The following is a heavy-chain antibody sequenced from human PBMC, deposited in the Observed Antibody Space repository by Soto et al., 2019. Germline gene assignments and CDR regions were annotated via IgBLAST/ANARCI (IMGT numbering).Heavy chain of an antibody. V-gene: IGHV4-4*02. D-gene: IGHD3-3*01. J-gene: IGHJ2*01. Sequence: SETLSLTCAVSGGSISSSSWWSWVRQPPGKGLEWIGEIYHTGSTNYNSSLKPRVSISVDRPKNQFSLKLKSVTETDTAVYYCARVKVGDLFRFNWFFDLWGRGTLVTVSS. CDR3: ARVKVGDLFRFNWFFDL. CDR2: IYHTGST. CDR1: GGSISSSSW.